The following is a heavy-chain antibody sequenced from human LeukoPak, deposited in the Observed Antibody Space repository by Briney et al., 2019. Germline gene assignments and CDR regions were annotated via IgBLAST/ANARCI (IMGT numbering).Heavy chain of an antibody. CDR3: AKRYYYDSSGYYWPPDAFDI. J-gene: IGHJ3*02. D-gene: IGHD3-22*01. V-gene: IGHV3-23*01. CDR1: GFTFSSYG. CDR2: IRGGDV. Sequence: GGSLRLSCAASGFTFSSYGMSWVRQAPGKGLEWVSSIRGGDVFYADSVRGRFTIPRDNSKNTLYLQMNSLRAEDTAVYYCAKRYYYDSSGYYWPPDAFDIWGQGTMVTVSS.